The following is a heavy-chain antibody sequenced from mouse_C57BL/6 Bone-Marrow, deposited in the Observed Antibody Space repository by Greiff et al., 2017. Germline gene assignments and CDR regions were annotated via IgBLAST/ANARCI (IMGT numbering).Heavy chain of an antibody. V-gene: IGHV1-80*01. CDR1: GYAFSSYW. CDR2: IYPGDGDT. J-gene: IGHJ1*03. Sequence: VQLQQSGAELVKPGASVKISCKASGYAFSSYWMNWVKQRPGKGLEWIGQIYPGDGDTNYNGKFKGKATLTADKSSSTAYMQRSSLTSEDSAVYFCERDSYYCSSYGYFEGWGTGTTVTVSS. D-gene: IGHD1-1*01. CDR3: ERDSYYCSSYGYFEG.